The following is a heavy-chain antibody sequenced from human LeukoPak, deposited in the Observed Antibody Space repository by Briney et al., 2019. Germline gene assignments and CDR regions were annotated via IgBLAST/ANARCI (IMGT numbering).Heavy chain of an antibody. CDR1: GFTFSSYA. CDR3: AKPISGGLAVHGDWFDP. D-gene: IGHD4-17*01. J-gene: IGHJ5*02. V-gene: IGHV3-23*01. Sequence: GGSLRLSCAASGFTFSSYAMSWVRQAPGKGLEWVSAISGSGGSTYYADFVQGRFTISRDNTKNTLYLQLNSLRAEDTAVYYCAKPISGGLAVHGDWFDPWGQGTLVIVSS. CDR2: ISGSGGST.